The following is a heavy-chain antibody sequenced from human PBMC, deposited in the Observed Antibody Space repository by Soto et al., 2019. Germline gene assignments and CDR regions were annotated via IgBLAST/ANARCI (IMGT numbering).Heavy chain of an antibody. CDR1: GYTFTSYD. CDR3: SRFLYDFWSGYYPRSTFDY. D-gene: IGHD3-3*01. CDR2: MNPNSGNT. Sequence: ASVKVSCKASGYTFTSYDINWVRQATGQGLEWMGWMNPNSGNTGYAQKFQGRVTMTRNTSISTAYMELSSLRSDDTAVYYCSRFLYDFWSGYYPRSTFDYWGQGTLVTVSS. V-gene: IGHV1-8*01. J-gene: IGHJ4*02.